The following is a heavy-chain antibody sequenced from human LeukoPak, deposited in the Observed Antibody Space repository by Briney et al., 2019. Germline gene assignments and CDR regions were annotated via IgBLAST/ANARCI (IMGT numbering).Heavy chain of an antibody. CDR1: GDSISSGAYS. V-gene: IGHV4-30-2*01. D-gene: IGHD3-10*01. J-gene: IGHJ5*02. CDR2: IFHTGST. Sequence: SQTLSLTCVVSGDSISSGAYSWSWIRQPPGKGLEWIGYIFHTGSTFYNPSLKSRVTISVDNSKNQFSLRLSSVTAADTAVYYCARELWFANAPGSWLDPWGQGTLVTVSS. CDR3: ARELWFANAPGSWLDP.